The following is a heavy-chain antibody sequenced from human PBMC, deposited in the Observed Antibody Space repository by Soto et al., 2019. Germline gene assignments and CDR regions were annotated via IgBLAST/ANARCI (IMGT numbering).Heavy chain of an antibody. V-gene: IGHV1-46*03. CDR3: ARDTGSYYYYYYMDV. D-gene: IGHD3-10*01. CDR2: INPSGGTT. CDR1: GYTFTSYY. J-gene: IGHJ6*03. Sequence: QVQLVQSGAEVKKPGASVKVSCKASGYTFTSYYMHWVRQAPGQGLEWMGIINPSGGTTSYEQKFQSRVTMTRDTSTSTVYMELSSLRSEDTAVYYCARDTGSYYYYYYMDVWGKGTTVTVSS.